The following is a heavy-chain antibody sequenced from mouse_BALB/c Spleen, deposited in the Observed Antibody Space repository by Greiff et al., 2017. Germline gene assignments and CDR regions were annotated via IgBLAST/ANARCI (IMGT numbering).Heavy chain of an antibody. J-gene: IGHJ4*01. CDR2: ILPGSGST. D-gene: IGHD2-10*02. CDR3: ATLYGNYDAMDY. CDR1: GYTFSSYW. V-gene: IGHV1-9*01. Sequence: VKLMESGAELMKPGASVKISCKATGYTFSSYWIEWVKQRPGHGLEWIGEILPGSGSTNYNEKFKGKATFTADTSSNTAYMQLSSLTSEDSAVYYCATLYGNYDAMDYWGQGTSVTVSS.